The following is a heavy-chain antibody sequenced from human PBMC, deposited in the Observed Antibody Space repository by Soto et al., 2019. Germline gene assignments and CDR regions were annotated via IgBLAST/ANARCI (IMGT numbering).Heavy chain of an antibody. D-gene: IGHD3-9*01. CDR3: ARRNTYYDILTGSTNWFDP. CDR2: IYYSGST. J-gene: IGHJ5*02. V-gene: IGHV4-39*01. CDR1: GGSISSSSYY. Sequence: PSETLCLTCTVSGGSISSSSYYGVWIRQPPGKGLEWIGSIYYSGSTYYNPSLKSRVTISVDTSKNQFSLKLSSVTAADTAVYYCARRNTYYDILTGSTNWFDPWGQGTLVIVSS.